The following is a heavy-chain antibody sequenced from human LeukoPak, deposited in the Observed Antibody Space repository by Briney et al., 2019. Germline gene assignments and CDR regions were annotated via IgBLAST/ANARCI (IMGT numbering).Heavy chain of an antibody. J-gene: IGHJ4*02. CDR2: IYSGGAT. V-gene: IGHV3-53*01. Sequence: GGSLRLSCAASGFTVSSNYMSWVRQAPGKGLEWVSVIYSGGATYYTDSVKGRFTISRDNSKNTLYLQMNSLRAEDTAVYYCARAEGSGHFDYWGQGTLVTVSS. D-gene: IGHD3-10*01. CDR1: GFTVSSNY. CDR3: ARAEGSGHFDY.